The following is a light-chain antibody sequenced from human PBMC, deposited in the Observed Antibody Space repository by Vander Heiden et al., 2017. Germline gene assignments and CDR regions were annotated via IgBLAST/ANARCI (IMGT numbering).Light chain of an antibody. J-gene: IGLJ3*02. V-gene: IGLV1-40*01. Sequence: QPVLTQPPSVSEAPGQRVTISCTGSSSNIGTTFDVHWYQHLPGTAPKLLIYDNTNRPSGVPDRFSGSKSGTSASLAITGLQAEDEADYYCQSYDSGLRGWVFGGGTKLTVL. CDR1: SSNIGTTFD. CDR2: DNT. CDR3: QSYDSGLRGWV.